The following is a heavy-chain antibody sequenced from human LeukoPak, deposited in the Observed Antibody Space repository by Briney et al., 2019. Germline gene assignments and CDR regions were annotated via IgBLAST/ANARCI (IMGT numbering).Heavy chain of an antibody. Sequence: AGGSLRLSCAASGFTSSSYAMSWVRQAPGKRLEWVSAISGSGGSTYYADSVKGRFTISRDNSKNTLYLQMNSLRAEDTAIYYCAKDAAAAGTNYWGQGTLVTVSS. CDR3: AKDAAAAGTNY. CDR2: ISGSGGST. CDR1: GFTSSSYA. D-gene: IGHD6-13*01. V-gene: IGHV3-23*01. J-gene: IGHJ4*02.